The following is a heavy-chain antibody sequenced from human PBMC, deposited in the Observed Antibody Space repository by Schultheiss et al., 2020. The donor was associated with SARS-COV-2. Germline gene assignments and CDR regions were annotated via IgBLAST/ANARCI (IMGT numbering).Heavy chain of an antibody. Sequence: SGPTLVKPTQTLTLTCTFSGLPFSTSGVGVGWIRQPPGKALEWLPLIYWDEDKRYSPSLKSRLTITKDTSKNHVVLTMTNMDPVDTATYYCALQSVVVPAAGVYNWFDPWGQGTLVTVSS. CDR1: GLPFSTSGVG. V-gene: IGHV2-5*02. CDR3: ALQSVVVPAAGVYNWFDP. D-gene: IGHD2-2*01. CDR2: IYWDEDK. J-gene: IGHJ5*02.